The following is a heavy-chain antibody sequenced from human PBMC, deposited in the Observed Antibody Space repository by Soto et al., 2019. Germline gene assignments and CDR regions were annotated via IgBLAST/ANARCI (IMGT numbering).Heavy chain of an antibody. Sequence: GGSLRLSCAASGFTFSSYSMNWVRQAPGKELEWVSYISSSSSTIYYADSVKGRFTISRDNAKNSLYLQMNSLRDEDTAVYYCAREGRYDILTGQYYYYGMDVWGQGTTVTVSS. CDR3: AREGRYDILTGQYYYYGMDV. V-gene: IGHV3-48*02. CDR1: GFTFSSYS. CDR2: ISSSSSTI. D-gene: IGHD3-9*01. J-gene: IGHJ6*02.